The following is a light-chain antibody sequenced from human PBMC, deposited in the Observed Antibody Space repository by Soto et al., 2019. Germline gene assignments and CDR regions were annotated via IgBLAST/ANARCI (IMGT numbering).Light chain of an antibody. CDR3: KPRDKWPRT. Sequence: EIVFTQSPATLSLSPGERATLSCRASQSVGSYLAWYQHKPGQAPRLLIYGASNRATDIPGMFSGRGSGKDFTLTLSSLESGDSAVYYCKPRDKWPRTFGQGTKLEIK. CDR1: QSVGSY. V-gene: IGKV3-11*01. CDR2: GAS. J-gene: IGKJ2*01.